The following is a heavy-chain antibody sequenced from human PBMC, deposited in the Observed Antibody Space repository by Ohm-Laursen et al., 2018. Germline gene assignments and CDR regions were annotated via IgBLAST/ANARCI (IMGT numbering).Heavy chain of an antibody. V-gene: IGHV3-33*01. CDR2: IWYDGSNK. CDR3: ARDMVAEGY. D-gene: IGHD5-12*01. Sequence: SLRLSCAASGFTFSSYGMHWVRQAPGKGLEWVVVIWYDGSNKYYADSVKGRFTISRDNSKNSLYLQMNSLRAEDTAVYYCARDMVAEGYWGQGTLVTVSS. J-gene: IGHJ4*02. CDR1: GFTFSSYG.